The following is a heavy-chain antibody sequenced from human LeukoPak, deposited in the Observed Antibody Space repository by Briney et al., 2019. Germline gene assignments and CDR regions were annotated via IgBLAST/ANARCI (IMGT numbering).Heavy chain of an antibody. Sequence: PGGSLRLSCAASGFTFDDYAMHWVRQAPGKGLEWVSGISWNSGSIGYADSVKGRFTISRDNAKNSLYLQMNSLRAEDTALCYCAKDSDYYGMDVWGQGTTVTVSS. V-gene: IGHV3-9*01. J-gene: IGHJ6*02. CDR2: ISWNSGSI. CDR3: AKDSDYYGMDV. CDR1: GFTFDDYA.